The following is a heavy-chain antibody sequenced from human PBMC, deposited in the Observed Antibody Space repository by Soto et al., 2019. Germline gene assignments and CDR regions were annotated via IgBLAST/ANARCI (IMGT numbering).Heavy chain of an antibody. V-gene: IGHV4-59*12. D-gene: IGHD3-3*01. CDR2: FYYSGST. CDR1: GGSISSYY. Sequence: SETLSLTCTVSGGSISSYYWSWIRQPPGKGLEWIGYFYYSGSTNYNPSLKSRVTISVDTSKNQFSLKLSSVTAADTAVYYCARDNILGILYGGMDVWGQGTTVTVSS. CDR3: ARDNILGILYGGMDV. J-gene: IGHJ6*02.